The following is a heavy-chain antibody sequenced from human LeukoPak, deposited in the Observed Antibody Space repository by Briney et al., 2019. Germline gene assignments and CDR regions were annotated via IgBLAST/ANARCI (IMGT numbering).Heavy chain of an antibody. D-gene: IGHD3-10*01. CDR3: ARGAAPLLWFGELFLEY. CDR2: IYYSGST. Sequence: SETLSLTCTVSGGSMSSYYWSGLRQPPGKGLEWIGYIYYSGSTNYNPSLKSRVTISVDTSKNQFSLKLSSVTAADTAVYYCARGAAPLLWFGELFLEYWGQGTLVTVSS. J-gene: IGHJ4*02. V-gene: IGHV4-59*01. CDR1: GGSMSSYY.